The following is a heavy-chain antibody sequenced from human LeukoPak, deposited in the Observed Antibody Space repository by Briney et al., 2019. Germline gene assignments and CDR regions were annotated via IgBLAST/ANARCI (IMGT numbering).Heavy chain of an antibody. J-gene: IGHJ4*02. CDR1: GFTFSSYS. CDR3: ARDGEQLAKAY. CDR2: ISSSSSTI. Sequence: GGSLRLSCAASGFTFSSYSMNWVRQAPGKGLEWVSYISSSSSTIYYADSVKGRFTISRDNAKNSLYLQMNSLRAEDTAVYYCARDGEQLAKAYWGQGTLVTVSS. V-gene: IGHV3-48*04. D-gene: IGHD6-13*01.